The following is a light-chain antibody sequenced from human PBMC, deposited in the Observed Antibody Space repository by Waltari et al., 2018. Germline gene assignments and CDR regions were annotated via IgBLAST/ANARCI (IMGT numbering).Light chain of an antibody. CDR2: RNN. V-gene: IGLV1-47*01. CDR3: AAWDDSLSGNV. J-gene: IGLJ1*01. Sequence: QSVLTQPPSASGTPGQRVPISCSGGSSNIGTKYVDWYQQLPGTAPKLLIFRNNQRPSGVPDRFSGSKSGTSASLAISGLRSEDEADYYCAAWDDSLSGNVFGTGTKVTAL. CDR1: SSNIGTKY.